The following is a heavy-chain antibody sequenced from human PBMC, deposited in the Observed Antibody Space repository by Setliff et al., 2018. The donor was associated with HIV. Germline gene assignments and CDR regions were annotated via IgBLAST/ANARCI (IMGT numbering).Heavy chain of an antibody. V-gene: IGHV4-31*03. CDR3: AKDGISGGAYPPYYFDH. D-gene: IGHD2-15*01. J-gene: IGHJ4*01. CDR2: IYYSGST. Sequence: SETLSLTCTVAGGSIRSGSYYWSWIRQHPGKGLEWIGYIYYSGSTYYNPSLKSRVTISLDTSKKQFSLKLSSVTAADTAVYYCAKDGISGGAYPPYYFDHWGHGTLVTVSS. CDR1: GGSIRSGSYY.